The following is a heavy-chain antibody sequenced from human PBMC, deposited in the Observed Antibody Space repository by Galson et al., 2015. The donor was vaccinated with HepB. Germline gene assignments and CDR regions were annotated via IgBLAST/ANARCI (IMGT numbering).Heavy chain of an antibody. V-gene: IGHV3-33*01. J-gene: IGHJ6*02. CDR3: ARGRGYNWNDVFQYYYYYGMDV. D-gene: IGHD1-20*01. CDR2: IWFDGSKN. CDR1: GFTFSRYG. Sequence: SLRLSCAASGFTFSRYGMHWVRQAPGKGLEWVAVIWFDGSKNFYADSVKGRFTISRDNSKNTLYLQMNSLRAEDTAVYYCARGRGYNWNDVFQYYYYYGMDVWGQGTTIAVSS.